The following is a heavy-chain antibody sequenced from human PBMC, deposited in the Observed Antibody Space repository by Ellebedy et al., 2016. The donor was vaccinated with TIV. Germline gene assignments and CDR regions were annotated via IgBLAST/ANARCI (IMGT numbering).Heavy chain of an antibody. CDR2: INHSGST. V-gene: IGHV4-34*01. CDR3: ARGRYYDSSGHKYFQH. CDR1: GESFSGYY. Sequence: SETLSLTCAVYGESFSGYYWSWIRQPPGKGLEWIGEINHSGSTSYNPSLKSRVTISVDTSKNQFSLKLSSVTAADTAVYYCARGRYYDSSGHKYFQHWGQGTLVTVSS. J-gene: IGHJ1*01. D-gene: IGHD3-22*01.